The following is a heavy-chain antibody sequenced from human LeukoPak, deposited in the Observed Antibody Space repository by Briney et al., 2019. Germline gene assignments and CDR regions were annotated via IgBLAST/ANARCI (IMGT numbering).Heavy chain of an antibody. CDR3: AKVRIQLSADAFDI. J-gene: IGHJ3*02. CDR2: ISWNSGSI. Sequence: PGVSLRLSCAASGFTFSSYAMNWVRQAPGKGLEWVSGISWNSGSIGYADSVKGRFTISRDNAKNSLYLQMNSLRAEDTALYYCAKVRIQLSADAFDIWGQGTMVTVSS. D-gene: IGHD5-18*01. CDR1: GFTFSSYA. V-gene: IGHV3-9*01.